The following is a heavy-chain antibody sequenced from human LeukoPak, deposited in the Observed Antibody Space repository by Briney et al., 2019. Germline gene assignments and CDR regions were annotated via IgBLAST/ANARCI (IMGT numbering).Heavy chain of an antibody. CDR2: ISGGGDNA. Sequence: GGSLRLSCAASGFTFSSYAMSWVRQAPGKGLDWVSAISGGGDNAYYADSVKGRFTISRDNSKNSLYLQINSLRAEDTAVYYCARDGSSRWYVYYGMDVWGQGTTVTVSS. CDR1: GFTFSSYA. J-gene: IGHJ6*02. CDR3: ARDGSSRWYVYYGMDV. V-gene: IGHV3-23*01. D-gene: IGHD6-13*01.